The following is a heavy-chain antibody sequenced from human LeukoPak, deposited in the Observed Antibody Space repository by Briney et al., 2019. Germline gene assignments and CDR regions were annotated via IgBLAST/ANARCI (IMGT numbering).Heavy chain of an antibody. D-gene: IGHD3-10*01. Sequence: ASVTVSCKASGYTFTSYDINWVRQATGQGLEWMGWMNPNSANTGYAQNFQGRVTMTRNTSISTAYMELSSLRSEDTAVYYCAIRFSSGSGSAIDYWGQGTLVTVSS. V-gene: IGHV1-8*01. CDR3: AIRFSSGSGSAIDY. CDR1: GYTFTSYD. CDR2: MNPNSANT. J-gene: IGHJ4*02.